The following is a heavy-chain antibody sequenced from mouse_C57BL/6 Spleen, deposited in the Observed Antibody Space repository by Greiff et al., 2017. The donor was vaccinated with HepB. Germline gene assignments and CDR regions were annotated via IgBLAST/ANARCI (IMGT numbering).Heavy chain of an antibody. CDR2: ISSGSSTI. V-gene: IGHV5-17*01. Sequence: EVKVEESGGGLVKPGGSLKLSCAASGFTFSDYGMHWVRQAPEKGLEWVAYISSGSSTIYYADTVKGRFTISRDNAKNTLFLQMTSLRSEDTAMYYCARRYSPSYAMDYWGQGTSVTVSS. CDR3: ARRYSPSYAMDY. D-gene: IGHD2-12*01. CDR1: GFTFSDYG. J-gene: IGHJ4*01.